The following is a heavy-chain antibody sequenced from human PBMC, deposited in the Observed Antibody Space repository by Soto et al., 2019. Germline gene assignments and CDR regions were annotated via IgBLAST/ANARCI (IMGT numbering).Heavy chain of an antibody. D-gene: IGHD3-9*01. J-gene: IGHJ4*02. V-gene: IGHV1-69*02. CDR2: IIPILGIA. CDR1: GGTFSSYT. CDR3: ARSPVLYFGWLSNDY. Sequence: QVQLVQSGAEVKKPGSSVKVSCKASGGTFSSYTISWVRQAPGQGLEWMGRIIPILGIANYSQKIQGRVTSTADKSTCPDYMELSSLRREDTAVYYCARSPVLYFGWLSNDYGGQGTLVTVSS.